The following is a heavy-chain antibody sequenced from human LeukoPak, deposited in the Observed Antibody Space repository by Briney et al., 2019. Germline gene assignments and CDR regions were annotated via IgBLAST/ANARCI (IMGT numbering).Heavy chain of an antibody. V-gene: IGHV3-74*01. CDR3: VSDIPGIGIDY. CDR2: IQSDGSTT. Sequence: PGGSLRLSCSASGFTFSNFWMHWVRQTPGKGLVWVSHIQSDGSTTGYADSVKGRFTISRDNAKSTLYLLMNSLRAEDTAVYYCVSDIPGIGIDYCGQGTLVAVSS. D-gene: IGHD2-15*01. CDR1: GFTFSNFW. J-gene: IGHJ4*02.